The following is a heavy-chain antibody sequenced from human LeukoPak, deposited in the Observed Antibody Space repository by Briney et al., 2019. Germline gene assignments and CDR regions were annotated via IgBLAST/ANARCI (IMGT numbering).Heavy chain of an antibody. CDR1: GFTFSSYW. Sequence: GGSLRLSCAASGFTFSSYWMSWVRQAPGKGVEWVANIKQDGSEKYYVDSVKGRFTISRDNAKNSLYLQMNSLRAEDTAVYYCARDSEGLLRGAYFDYWGQGTLVTVSS. D-gene: IGHD3-3*01. CDR3: ARDSEGLLRGAYFDY. CDR2: IKQDGSEK. J-gene: IGHJ4*02. V-gene: IGHV3-7*01.